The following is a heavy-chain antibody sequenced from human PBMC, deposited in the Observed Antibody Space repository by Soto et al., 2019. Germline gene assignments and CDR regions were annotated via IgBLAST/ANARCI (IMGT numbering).Heavy chain of an antibody. D-gene: IGHD3-10*01. CDR2: IKQDGSEK. V-gene: IGHV3-7*01. Sequence: GGSLRLSCAASGFTFSSYWMSWVRQAPGKGLEWVANIKQDGSEKYYVDSVKGRFTISRDNAKNSLYLQMNSLRAEDTAVYYCARGRLWFGELLYYFDYWGQGTLVTVSS. J-gene: IGHJ4*02. CDR1: GFTFSSYW. CDR3: ARGRLWFGELLYYFDY.